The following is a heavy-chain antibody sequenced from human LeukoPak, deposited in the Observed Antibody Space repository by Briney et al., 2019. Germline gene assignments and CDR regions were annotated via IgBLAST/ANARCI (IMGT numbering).Heavy chain of an antibody. V-gene: IGHV3-21*01. Sequence: PGGSLRLSCAASGFTFSSYSMKWVRQAPGKGLEWVSSISSSSSYIYYADSVKGRFTISRDNAKNSLYLQMNSLRAEDTAVYYCARSSWVYIAVAGSYFDYWGQGTLVTVSS. CDR1: GFTFSSYS. D-gene: IGHD6-19*01. CDR2: ISSSSSYI. CDR3: ARSSWVYIAVAGSYFDY. J-gene: IGHJ4*02.